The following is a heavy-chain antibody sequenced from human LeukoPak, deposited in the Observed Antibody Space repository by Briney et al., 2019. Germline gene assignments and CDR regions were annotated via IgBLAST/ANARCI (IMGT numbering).Heavy chain of an antibody. CDR3: AREILSRGGTYSYYFDY. CDR1: GFTFSNYW. Sequence: GGSLRLSCAASGFTFSNYWMHWVRQAPGKGLVWVSRINSDGINTSYADSVKGRFTISRGNAKNSLYLQMNSLRAKDTALYYCAREILSRGGTYSYYFDYWGQGTLVTVSS. CDR2: INSDGINT. V-gene: IGHV3-74*01. D-gene: IGHD1-26*01. J-gene: IGHJ4*02.